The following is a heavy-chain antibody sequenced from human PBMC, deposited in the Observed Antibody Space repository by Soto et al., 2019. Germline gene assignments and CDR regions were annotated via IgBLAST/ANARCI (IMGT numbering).Heavy chain of an antibody. CDR1: GGTFSSYA. Sequence: QVQLVQSGAEVKKPGSSVNFSCKASGGTFSSYAISWVRQAPGQGIEWMGGIVPSFGTANYAQKFQGRVTITADESTSTAYMELSRLRSEDTAVYYWESDSVLMVYARGGWFDPWGQGTLVTVSS. CDR2: IVPSFGTA. CDR3: ESDSVLMVYARGGWFDP. D-gene: IGHD2-8*01. V-gene: IGHV1-69*01. J-gene: IGHJ5*02.